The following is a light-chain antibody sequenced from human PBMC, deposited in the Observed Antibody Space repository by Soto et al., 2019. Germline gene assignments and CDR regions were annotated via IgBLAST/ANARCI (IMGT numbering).Light chain of an antibody. CDR2: AAS. Sequence: DIQMTQSPSSLSASVGDRVTITCRASQSISSYLNWYQQKPGKAPKLLIYAASSLQSGVTSRFSGSGSGTDFTLTISSLQPEDFATYYCQQSYSTPHITFGRGTKLEIK. J-gene: IGKJ2*01. CDR1: QSISSY. CDR3: QQSYSTPHIT. V-gene: IGKV1-39*01.